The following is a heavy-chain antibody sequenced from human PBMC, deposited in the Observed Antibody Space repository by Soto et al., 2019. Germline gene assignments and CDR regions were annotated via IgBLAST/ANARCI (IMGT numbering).Heavy chain of an antibody. CDR2: IYYSGST. CDR1: GGSISSSSYY. D-gene: IGHD2-2*01. V-gene: IGHV4-39*01. Sequence: QLQLQESGPGLVKPSETLSLTCTVSGGSISSSSYYWGWIRQPPGKGLEWIGSIYYSGSTYYNPSLKRGVTISGDSAKNPGPLKLRSVTAAGTAVYDCVRHLQRMTVSQGWGQGTLVTVSS. CDR3: VRHLQRMTVSQG. J-gene: IGHJ4*02.